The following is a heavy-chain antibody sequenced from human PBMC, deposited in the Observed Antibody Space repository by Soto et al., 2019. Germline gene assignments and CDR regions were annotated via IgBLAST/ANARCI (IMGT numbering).Heavy chain of an antibody. J-gene: IGHJ3*02. V-gene: IGHV2-5*02. Sequence: QITLKESGPTLVKPTQTLTLTCTFSGFSLTTRGVGVGWIRQPPGKALEWLALIYWDDDKRYSPSLKSRLTITKDTSKTQVVRTMTNMDPVDTATYYCAHAKMIVVAEDAFDIWGQGTMVTVSS. D-gene: IGHD3-22*01. CDR3: AHAKMIVVAEDAFDI. CDR2: IYWDDDK. CDR1: GFSLTTRGVG.